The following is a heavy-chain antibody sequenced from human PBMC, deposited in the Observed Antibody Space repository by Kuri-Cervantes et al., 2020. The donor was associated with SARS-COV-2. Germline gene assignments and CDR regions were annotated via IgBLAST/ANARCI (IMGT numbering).Heavy chain of an antibody. CDR3: ARDQSGSYYFGYFDY. J-gene: IGHJ4*02. CDR1: GFTFSSYG. V-gene: IGHV3-30*03. CDR2: ISYDGSNK. D-gene: IGHD1-26*01. Sequence: GGSLRLSCAASGFTFSSYGMHWVRQAPGKGLEWVAVISYDGSNKYYADSVKGRFTISRDNSKNTLYLQMNSLRAEDTAVYYCARDQSGSYYFGYFDYWGQGTLGTVSS.